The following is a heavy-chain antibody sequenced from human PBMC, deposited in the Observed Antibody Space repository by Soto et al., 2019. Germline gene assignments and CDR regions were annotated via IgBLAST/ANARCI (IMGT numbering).Heavy chain of an antibody. CDR1: GFIFSNAW. J-gene: IGHJ4*02. Sequence: PGGSLRLSCAVSGFIFSNAWMNWVRQTPGKGLEWLGRIKGKTDGGTTDYADLVKGRFTISGDDSKNTVFLQMNSLETEDTAVYYCATSGTMVYGDSTRPHFDYWGQGTLVTVSS. V-gene: IGHV3-15*07. D-gene: IGHD4-17*01. CDR3: ATSGTMVYGDSTRPHFDY. CDR2: IKGKTDGGTT.